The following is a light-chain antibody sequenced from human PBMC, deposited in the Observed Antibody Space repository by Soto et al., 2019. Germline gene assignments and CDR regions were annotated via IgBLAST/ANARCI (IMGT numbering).Light chain of an antibody. J-gene: IGKJ1*01. V-gene: IGKV1-5*03. CDR3: QQYNNYWT. CDR2: KAS. CDR1: QSIYRW. Sequence: DIQMTQSPSTLSASVGDRVTITCRASQSIYRWLAWYQQKPGKAPKLLIYKASTLESGVPSRFSGSGSGTEFTLTISSLQPDDFATYYCQQYNNYWTFGQGTKVDIK.